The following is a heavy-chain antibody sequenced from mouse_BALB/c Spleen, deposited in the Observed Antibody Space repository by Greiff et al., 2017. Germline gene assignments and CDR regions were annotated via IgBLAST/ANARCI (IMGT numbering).Heavy chain of an antibody. V-gene: IGHV5-4*02. CDR3: ARDYGSSYKAWFAY. CDR2: ISDGGSYT. Sequence: EVQLQESGGGLVKPGGSLKLSCAASGFTFSDYYMYWVRQTPEKRLEWVATISDGGSYTYYPDSVKGRFTISRDNAKNNLYLQMSSLKSEDTAMYYCARDYGSSYKAWFAYWGQGTLVTVSA. J-gene: IGHJ3*01. CDR1: GFTFSDYY. D-gene: IGHD1-1*01.